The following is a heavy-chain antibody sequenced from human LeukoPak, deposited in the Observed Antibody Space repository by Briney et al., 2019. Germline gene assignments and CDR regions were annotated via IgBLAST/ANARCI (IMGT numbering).Heavy chain of an antibody. CDR1: GFTFSSYS. CDR3: ARGPMGATSWFDP. J-gene: IGHJ5*02. Sequence: PGGSLRLSCAASGFTFSSYSMNWVRQAPGKGLEWVSSISSSSSYIYYADSVKGRFTISRDNAKNSLYLQMNSLRAEDTAVCYCARGPMGATSWFDPWGQGTLVTVSS. CDR2: ISSSSSYI. D-gene: IGHD1-26*01. V-gene: IGHV3-21*01.